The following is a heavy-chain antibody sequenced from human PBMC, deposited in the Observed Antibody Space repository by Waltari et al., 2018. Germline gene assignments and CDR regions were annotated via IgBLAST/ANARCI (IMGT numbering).Heavy chain of an antibody. CDR3: ARRDSFTDF. J-gene: IGHJ4*02. CDR1: GGSMTNYY. D-gene: IGHD2-21*01. CDR2: LYYSGST. V-gene: IGHV4-59*08. Sequence: QVQLQESGPGLVKPSETLALISTVSGGSMTNYYWGWVRQPPGRGLEWIGDLYYSGSTYSAGSTAYNPSLKSRVTISINTPRDQFSLELRSVTAADTAVYYCARRDSFTDFWGQGTLIIVSS.